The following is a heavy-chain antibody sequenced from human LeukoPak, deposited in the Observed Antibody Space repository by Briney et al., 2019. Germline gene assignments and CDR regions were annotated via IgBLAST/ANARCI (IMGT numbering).Heavy chain of an antibody. J-gene: IGHJ4*02. CDR3: ASYLSGWPMKY. CDR2: INPSGGST. Sequence: GASVKVSCKASGYTFTSYHMHWVRQAPGQGLEWMGIINPSGGSTSYVQKFQGRVSMTRDMSTSTVYMELSSLRSEDTAVYYCASYLSGWPMKYWGQGTLVTVSS. D-gene: IGHD6-19*01. V-gene: IGHV1-46*01. CDR1: GYTFTSYH.